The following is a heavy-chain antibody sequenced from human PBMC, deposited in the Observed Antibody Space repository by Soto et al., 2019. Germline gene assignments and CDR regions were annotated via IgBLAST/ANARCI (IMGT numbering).Heavy chain of an antibody. Sequence: GSLRISCAASGFTFRSYWMSWVRQAPGKGLEWVANIKQDGSEKYYVDSVKGRFTISRDNAKNSLYLQMNSLRAEDTAVYYCAREVRGAVAGTAWELPPYYYYYYGMDVWAKGPRSPSP. J-gene: IGHJ6*02. CDR3: AREVRGAVAGTAWELPPYYYYYYGMDV. D-gene: IGHD6-19*01. CDR1: GFTFRSYW. V-gene: IGHV3-7*03. CDR2: IKQDGSEK.